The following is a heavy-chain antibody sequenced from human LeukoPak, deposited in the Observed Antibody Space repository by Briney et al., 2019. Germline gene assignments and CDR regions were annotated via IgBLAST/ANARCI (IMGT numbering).Heavy chain of an antibody. D-gene: IGHD4-11*01. CDR1: GFTFNSYE. Sequence: GGSLRLSCAASGFTFNSYEMNWVRQAPGKGLEWVSYISSSGSPIYYADSVEGRFTISRDNAKNSLYLRMSSLRAEDTAMYYCARVYSNYDPAATDVWGQGITVTVSS. CDR2: ISSSGSPI. J-gene: IGHJ6*02. V-gene: IGHV3-48*03. CDR3: ARVYSNYDPAATDV.